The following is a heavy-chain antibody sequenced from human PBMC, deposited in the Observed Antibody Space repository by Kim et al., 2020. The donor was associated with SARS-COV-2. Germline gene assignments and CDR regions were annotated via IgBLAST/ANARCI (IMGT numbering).Heavy chain of an antibody. CDR2: IRGKACGAST. V-gene: IGHV3-49*04. CDR1: GFNFGDYA. D-gene: IGHD3-9*01. Sequence: GGSLRLSCVASGFNFGDYAMSWVRQAPGKGLEWVGFIRGKACGASTDYAASLGGRFTISRDDSRSIDYLQMNSLKIEDTAVYYCTSRYFDWLLKGPDFWGQGTLVTVSS. J-gene: IGHJ4*02. CDR3: TSRYFDWLLKGPDF.